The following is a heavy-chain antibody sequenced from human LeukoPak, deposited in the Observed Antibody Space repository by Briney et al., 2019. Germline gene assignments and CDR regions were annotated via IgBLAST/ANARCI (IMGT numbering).Heavy chain of an antibody. CDR3: AKAGYGSGSYLRYYYYGMDV. CDR1: GLSLNTAGVG. V-gene: IGHV2-5*02. CDR2: IYWDDDK. J-gene: IGHJ6*02. D-gene: IGHD3-10*01. Sequence: ASGPTLVKPTQTLTLTCTLSGLSLNTAGVGVGWIRQPPGKALEWHALIYWDDDKRYNPSLKTRLTITKDTSKNQVVLTVTNMDPVDTATYYCAKAGYGSGSYLRYYYYGMDVWGQGTTVTVSS.